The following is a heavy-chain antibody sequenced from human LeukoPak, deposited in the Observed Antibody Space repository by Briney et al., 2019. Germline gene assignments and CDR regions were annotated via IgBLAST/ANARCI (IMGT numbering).Heavy chain of an antibody. CDR1: GYTFTGYY. Sequence: ASVKVSCEASGYTFTGYYMHWVRQAPGQGLEWMGWINPNSGGTNYAQKFQGRVTMTRDTSISTAYMELSRLRSDDTAVYYCRRVARIAARYSYYYGMDVWGQGTTVTVSS. J-gene: IGHJ6*02. D-gene: IGHD6-6*01. CDR2: INPNSGGT. CDR3: RRVARIAARYSYYYGMDV. V-gene: IGHV1-2*02.